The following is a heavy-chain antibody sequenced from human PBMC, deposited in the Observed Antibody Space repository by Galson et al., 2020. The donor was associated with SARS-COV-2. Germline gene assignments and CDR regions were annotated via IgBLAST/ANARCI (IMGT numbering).Heavy chain of an antibody. CDR2: ISGSGGST. Sequence: GESLKISCAASGFTFSSYAMSWVRQAPGKGLEWVSAISGSGGSTYYADSVKGRFTISRDNSKNTLYLQMNSLRAEDTAVYYCPVVIYALLVTRLEFDYWGQGTLVTVSS. CDR1: GFTFSSYA. CDR3: PVVIYALLVTRLEFDY. V-gene: IGHV3-23*01. D-gene: IGHD3-9*01. J-gene: IGHJ4*02.